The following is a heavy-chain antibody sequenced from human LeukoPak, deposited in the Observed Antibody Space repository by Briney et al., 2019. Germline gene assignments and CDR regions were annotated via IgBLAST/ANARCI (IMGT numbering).Heavy chain of an antibody. CDR1: GFTFSNAW. Sequence: PGGSLRLSCAASGFTFSNAWMSWVRQAPGKGLEWVGRIKSKTDGGTTDYAAPVKGRFTISRDDSKNTLYLQMNSLKTEDTAVYYCSTIWFGELSDYWGQGTLVIVSA. J-gene: IGHJ4*02. V-gene: IGHV3-15*01. CDR3: STIWFGELSDY. CDR2: IKSKTDGGTT. D-gene: IGHD3-10*01.